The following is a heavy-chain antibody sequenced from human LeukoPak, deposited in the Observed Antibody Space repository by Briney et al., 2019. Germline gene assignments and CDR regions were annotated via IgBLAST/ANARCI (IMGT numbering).Heavy chain of an antibody. CDR2: INHSGST. J-gene: IGHJ4*02. D-gene: IGHD4-17*01. CDR3: ARRSTVTTKPLDY. CDR1: GGSFSGYY. V-gene: IGHV4-34*01. Sequence: KSSETLSLTCAVYGGSFSGYYWSWIRQPPGKGLEWIGEINHSGSTNYDPSLKSRVTISVDTSKNQFSLKLSSVTAADTAVYYCARRSTVTTKPLDYWGQGTLVTVSS.